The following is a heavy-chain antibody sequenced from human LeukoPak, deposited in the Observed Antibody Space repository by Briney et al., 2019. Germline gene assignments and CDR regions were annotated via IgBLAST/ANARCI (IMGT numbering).Heavy chain of an antibody. CDR3: AREGGPYYYDSSGYPYFDY. Sequence: GGSLRLSCAASGFTFSSYWMSWVRQAPGKGLEWVANIKRDGSEKYYVDSVKGRFTISRDNAKNSLYLQMNSLRAEDTAVYYCAREGGPYYYDSSGYPYFDYWGQGTLVTVSS. CDR2: IKRDGSEK. CDR1: GFTFSSYW. D-gene: IGHD3-22*01. J-gene: IGHJ4*02. V-gene: IGHV3-7*01.